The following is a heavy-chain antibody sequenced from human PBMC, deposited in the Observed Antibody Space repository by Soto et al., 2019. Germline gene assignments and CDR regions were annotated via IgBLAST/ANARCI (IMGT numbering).Heavy chain of an antibody. J-gene: IGHJ4*02. CDR1: GFTFSSYA. Sequence: GGSLRLSCAASGFTFSSYAMSWVRQAPGKGLEWVSAISGSGGSTYYADSVKGRFTISRDNSKNTLYLQMNSLRAEDTAVYYCAQTGRGMVAARTAYFDYWGQGTLVTVSS. D-gene: IGHD6-6*01. CDR2: ISGSGGST. CDR3: AQTGRGMVAARTAYFDY. V-gene: IGHV3-23*01.